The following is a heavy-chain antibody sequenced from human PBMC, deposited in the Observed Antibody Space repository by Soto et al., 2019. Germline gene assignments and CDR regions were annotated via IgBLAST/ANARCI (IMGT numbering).Heavy chain of an antibody. CDR3: AKFSLEYDFWSGYGYYFDY. CDR2: ISYDGRIQ. V-gene: IGHV3-30*18. Sequence: GGSLRLSCAASGFTFNSYGMHWVRQAPGKGLEWLAVISYDGRIQFYADSVRGRFTISRDNSKNTLYLQMNSLRAEDTAVYYCAKFSLEYDFWSGYGYYFDYWGQGTLVTVSS. D-gene: IGHD3-3*01. J-gene: IGHJ4*02. CDR1: GFTFNSYG.